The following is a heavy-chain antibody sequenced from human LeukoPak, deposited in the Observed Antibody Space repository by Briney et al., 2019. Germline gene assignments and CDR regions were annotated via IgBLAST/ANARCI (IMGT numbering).Heavy chain of an antibody. CDR3: AREHYFYHMDG. V-gene: IGHV3-7*01. Sequence: GGSLRLSREASGFTFNNYWMSWVRQAPGKGLEWVANIRYDGSEKYYVDSVKGRFTISRDNAKNSLYLQMNSLRAEDTAVYYCAREHYFYHMDGWGEGTTVTVSS. J-gene: IGHJ6*03. CDR1: GFTFNNYW. CDR2: IRYDGSEK.